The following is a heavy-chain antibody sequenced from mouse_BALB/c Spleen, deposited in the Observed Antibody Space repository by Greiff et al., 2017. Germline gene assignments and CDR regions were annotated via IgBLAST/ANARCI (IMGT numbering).Heavy chain of an antibody. CDR3: ARENYGGRFDCDY. Sequence: VQLKESGGGLVKPGGSLKLSCAASGFTFSSYAMSWVRQTPEKRLEWVASISSGGSTYYPDSVKGRFTISRDNARNILYLQMSSLRSEDTAMYYCARENYGGRFDCDYWGQGTTLTVSS. CDR1: GFTFSSYA. J-gene: IGHJ2*01. D-gene: IGHD1-1*01. V-gene: IGHV5-6-5*01. CDR2: ISSGGST.